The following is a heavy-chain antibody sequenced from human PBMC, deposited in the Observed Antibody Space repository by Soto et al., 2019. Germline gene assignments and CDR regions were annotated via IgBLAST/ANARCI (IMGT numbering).Heavy chain of an antibody. D-gene: IGHD3-3*01. J-gene: IGHJ4*02. CDR3: ARAQYYDFWSGYYPYYFDY. Sequence: GASVKVSCKAPGYTFTSYDINGVRRAAGQGRAWMGWMNPNSGNTGYAQKFQGRVTMTRNTSISTAYMELSSLRSEDTAVYYCARAQYYDFWSGYYPYYFDYWGQGTLVTVSS. CDR1: GYTFTSYD. V-gene: IGHV1-8*01. CDR2: MNPNSGNT.